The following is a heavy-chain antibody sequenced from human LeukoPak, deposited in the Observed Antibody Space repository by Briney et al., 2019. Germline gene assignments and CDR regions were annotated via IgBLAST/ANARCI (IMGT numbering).Heavy chain of an antibody. CDR1: GFTFSSYS. Sequence: GGSLRLSCAASGFTFSSYSMNWVRRAPGKGLEWVSSISSSSSYIYYADSVKGRFTISRDNAKNSLYLQMNSLRAEDTAVYYCARSKGSGRSGGNYFDYWGQGTLVTVSS. V-gene: IGHV3-21*01. D-gene: IGHD3-10*01. J-gene: IGHJ4*02. CDR3: ARSKGSGRSGGNYFDY. CDR2: ISSSSSYI.